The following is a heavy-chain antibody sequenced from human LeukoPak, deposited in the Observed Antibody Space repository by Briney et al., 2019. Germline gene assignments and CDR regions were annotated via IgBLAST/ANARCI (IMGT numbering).Heavy chain of an antibody. CDR2: ISAYNDNT. CDR3: ARDWTQWLVRVPGY. V-gene: IGHV1-18*01. J-gene: IGHJ4*02. D-gene: IGHD6-19*01. Sequence: ASVKVSCKASGYIFTNYGISWVRQAPGQGLEWMGWISAYNDNTNFAQKLQGRVTMTTDTSTSTAYMGLRSLRSDDTAVYYCARDWTQWLVRVPGYWGQGTLVTVSS. CDR1: GYIFTNYG.